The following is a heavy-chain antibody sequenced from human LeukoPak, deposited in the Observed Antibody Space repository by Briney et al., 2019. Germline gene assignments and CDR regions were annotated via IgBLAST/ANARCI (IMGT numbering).Heavy chain of an antibody. V-gene: IGHV3-15*01. D-gene: IGHD2-15*01. Sequence: PGGSLRLSCAASGFTFSYAWMSWVRQAPGKGLEWVGRIKNKADDGTTDYAAPVKGRFTISRDDSKNTLYLQMDSLKTEDTAAYYCFRHLVVPGAGADYWGQGTLVTVSS. CDR2: IKNKADDGTT. CDR3: FRHLVVPGAGADY. J-gene: IGHJ4*02. CDR1: GFTFSYAW.